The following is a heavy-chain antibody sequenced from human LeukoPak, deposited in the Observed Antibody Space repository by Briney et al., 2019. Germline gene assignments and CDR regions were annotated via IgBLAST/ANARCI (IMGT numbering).Heavy chain of an antibody. D-gene: IGHD3-22*01. CDR2: ISSSSSTI. CDR3: AREILVEAFDAFDI. CDR1: GFTFSSYS. V-gene: IGHV3-48*01. Sequence: GGSLRLSCAASGFTFSSYSMNWVRQAPGKGLEWVSYISSSSSTIYYADSVKGRFTISRDNAKNSLYLQMNSLRAEDTAVYYCAREILVEAFDAFDIWGQGTMVTVSS. J-gene: IGHJ3*02.